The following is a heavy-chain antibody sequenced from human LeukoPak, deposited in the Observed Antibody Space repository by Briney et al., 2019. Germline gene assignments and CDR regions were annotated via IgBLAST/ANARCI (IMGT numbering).Heavy chain of an antibody. J-gene: IGHJ4*02. CDR3: ARGKSKFDY. CDR2: IYYSGST. V-gene: IGHV4-30-4*01. Sequence: SETLSLTCTVSGGSISRGDYYWSWIRQPPGKGLEWIGYIYYSGSTDYSPSLKSRVTISVDTSKNQFSLKLRSVTAADTAVYYCARGKSKFDYWGQGTLVSVSS. CDR1: GGSISRGDYY.